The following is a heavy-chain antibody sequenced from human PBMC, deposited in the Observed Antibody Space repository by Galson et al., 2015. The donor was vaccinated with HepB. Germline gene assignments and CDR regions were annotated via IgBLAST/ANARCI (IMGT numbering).Heavy chain of an antibody. CDR3: TRDHGAVVRGVIRPFDY. CDR1: GYTFTNYG. Sequence: SVKVSCKASGYTFTNYGISWLRQAPGQGLEWIGWISAYNGNTNYAQNLQGRVTMTTDTSTSTAYTEVRSLRSDDTAVYYCTRDHGAVVRGVIRPFDYWGQGTRVTVSS. D-gene: IGHD3-10*01. V-gene: IGHV1-18*04. CDR2: ISAYNGNT. J-gene: IGHJ4*02.